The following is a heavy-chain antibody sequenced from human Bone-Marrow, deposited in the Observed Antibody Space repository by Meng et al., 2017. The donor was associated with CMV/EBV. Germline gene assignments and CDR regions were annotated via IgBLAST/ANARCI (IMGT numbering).Heavy chain of an antibody. J-gene: IGHJ4*02. V-gene: IGHV3-21*01. CDR2: ISSSSSYI. D-gene: IGHD2-2*01. CDR1: GFTFSSYS. Sequence: ETLSLTCAASGFTFSSYSINWVRQAPGKGLEWVSSISSSSSYIYYADSVKGRFTISRDNAKNSLYLQMNSLRAEDTAVYYCACSSTPAGYWVQGTLVTVSS. CDR3: ACSSTPAGY.